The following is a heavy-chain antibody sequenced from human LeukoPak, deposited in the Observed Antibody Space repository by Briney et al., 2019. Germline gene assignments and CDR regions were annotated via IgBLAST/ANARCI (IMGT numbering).Heavy chain of an antibody. V-gene: IGHV3-21*01. Sequence: KSGGSLRLSCAASGFTFSSYSMNWVRQAPGKGLEWVSSISSSGNSIYYADSVKGRFTISRDNAENSLYLQMNSLRAEDTAVYYCASLILAYSSSWYAWEYFQHWGQGTLVTVSS. J-gene: IGHJ1*01. CDR3: ASLILAYSSSWYAWEYFQH. CDR1: GFTFSSYS. CDR2: ISSSGNSI. D-gene: IGHD6-13*01.